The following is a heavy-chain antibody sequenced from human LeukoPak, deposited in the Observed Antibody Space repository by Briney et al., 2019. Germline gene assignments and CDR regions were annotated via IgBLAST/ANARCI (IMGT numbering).Heavy chain of an antibody. D-gene: IGHD3-22*01. J-gene: IGHJ4*02. CDR2: INHSGST. V-gene: IGHV4-34*01. Sequence: SETLSLTCAVYGGSFSGYYWSWIRQPPGKGPEWIGEINHSGSTNYNPSLKSRVTISVDTSKNQFSLKLSSVTAADTAVYYCAREITTPYYYDSSGSVWGQGTLVTVSS. CDR1: GGSFSGYY. CDR3: AREITTPYYYDSSGSV.